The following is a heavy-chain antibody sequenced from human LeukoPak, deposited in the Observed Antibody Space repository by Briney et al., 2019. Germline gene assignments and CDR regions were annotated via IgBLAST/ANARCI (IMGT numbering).Heavy chain of an antibody. CDR3: ARDKPGVRGVIRGDRRQPLDY. V-gene: IGHV3-48*03. CDR2: ISSSGSTI. Sequence: HPGGSLRLSCAASGFTFSSYEMNWVRQAPGKGLEWVSYISSSGSTIYYADSVKGRFTISRDNAKNSLYLQMNSLRAEDTAVYYCARDKPGVRGVIRGDRRQPLDYWGQGTLVTVSS. D-gene: IGHD3-10*01. J-gene: IGHJ4*02. CDR1: GFTFSSYE.